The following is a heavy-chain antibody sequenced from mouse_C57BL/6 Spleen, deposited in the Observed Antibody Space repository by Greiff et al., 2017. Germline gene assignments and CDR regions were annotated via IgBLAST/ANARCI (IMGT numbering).Heavy chain of an antibody. CDR2: ISYSGST. CDR1: GYSITSGYD. J-gene: IGHJ4*01. Sequence: EVQLQQSGPGMVKPSQSLSLTCTVTGYSITSGYDWHWIRHFPGNKLEWMGYISYSGSTNYNPSLKSRISITHDTSKNHFFLKLNSVTTEDTATYYCARNYGSYAMDYWGQGTSVTVSS. V-gene: IGHV3-1*01. D-gene: IGHD1-1*01. CDR3: ARNYGSYAMDY.